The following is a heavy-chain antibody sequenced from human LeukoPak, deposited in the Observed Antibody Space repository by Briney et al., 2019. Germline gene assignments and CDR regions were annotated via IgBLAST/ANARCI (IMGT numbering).Heavy chain of an antibody. CDR3: ARDREAAADIGY. CDR2: IWNDGSNE. CDR1: GFIFSSYG. J-gene: IGHJ4*02. D-gene: IGHD6-13*01. V-gene: IGHV3-33*01. Sequence: PGGSLRLSCAASGFIFSSYGMHWVRQAPGKGLELVAIIWNDGSNEYYADSVKGRFTISRDNSKNTLYLQMNSLRVEDTAVYYCARDREAAADIGYWGQGTLVTVSS.